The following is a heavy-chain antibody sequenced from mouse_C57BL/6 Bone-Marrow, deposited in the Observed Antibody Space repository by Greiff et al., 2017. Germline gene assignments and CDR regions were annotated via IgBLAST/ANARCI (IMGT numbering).Heavy chain of an antibody. V-gene: IGHV1-53*01. CDR1: GYTFTSYG. J-gene: IGHJ2*01. CDR2: INPSNGGT. D-gene: IGHD3-2*02. CDR3: ARLGYSFYFDY. Sequence: QVQLKQPGTELVKPGASVKLSCKASGYTFTSYGMHWVKQRPGQGLEWIGNINPSNGGTNYNEKFKGKATLTVDKTSSTAYMPLSSLTSEDSAVYYCARLGYSFYFDYWGQGTTLTVSS.